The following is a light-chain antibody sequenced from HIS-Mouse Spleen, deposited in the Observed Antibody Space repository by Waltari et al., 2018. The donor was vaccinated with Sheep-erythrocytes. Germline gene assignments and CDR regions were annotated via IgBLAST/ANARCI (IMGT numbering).Light chain of an antibody. Sequence: QSVLTQPPSASGTPGQRVTISCSGSSSNIGSNYVYWYQQLPGTAPKPLIYRNNQRPSGVPARFSGSKSGTSASLAISGLRSEDEADYYCAAWDDSLSVVFGGGTKLTVL. CDR3: AAWDDSLSVV. V-gene: IGLV1-47*01. J-gene: IGLJ2*01. CDR2: RNN. CDR1: SSNIGSNY.